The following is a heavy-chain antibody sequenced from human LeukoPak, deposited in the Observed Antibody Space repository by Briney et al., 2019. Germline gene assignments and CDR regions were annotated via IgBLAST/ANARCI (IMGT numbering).Heavy chain of an antibody. J-gene: IGHJ4*02. CDR1: GYTFTGYY. D-gene: IGHD3-16*02. CDR2: INPNSGGT. CDR3: ASFWGSYRYYFDY. Sequence: ASAKVSCKASGYTFTGYYMHWVRQAPGQGLEWMGWINPNSGGTNYAQKFQGRVTMTRDTSISTAYMELSRLRSDDTAVYYCASFWGSYRYYFDYWGQGTLVTVSS. V-gene: IGHV1-2*02.